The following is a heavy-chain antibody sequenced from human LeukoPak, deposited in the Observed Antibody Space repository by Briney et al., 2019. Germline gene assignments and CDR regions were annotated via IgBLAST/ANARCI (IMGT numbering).Heavy chain of an antibody. V-gene: IGHV1-18*01. J-gene: IGHJ4*02. D-gene: IGHD3-3*01. Sequence: ASVKVSCKASGYTFTSYGISWVRQAPGQGLEWMGWISAYNGNTNYAQKLQGRATMTTDTSTSTAYMELRSLRSDDTAVYYCARDKSITIFGVVSPGGYWGQGTLVTVSS. CDR1: GYTFTSYG. CDR3: ARDKSITIFGVVSPGGY. CDR2: ISAYNGNT.